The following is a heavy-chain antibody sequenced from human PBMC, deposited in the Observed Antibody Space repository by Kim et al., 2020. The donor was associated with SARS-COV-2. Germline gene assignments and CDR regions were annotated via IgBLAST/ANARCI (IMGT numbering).Heavy chain of an antibody. CDR2: T. CDR3: ARGSGNFGDFDY. D-gene: IGHD3-10*01. V-gene: IGHV3-74*01. Sequence: TYHADSRKGRFTNSRDKAKNTMYLQMNRLRAEDTAVYYCARGSGNFGDFDYWGQGTLVTVSS. J-gene: IGHJ4*02.